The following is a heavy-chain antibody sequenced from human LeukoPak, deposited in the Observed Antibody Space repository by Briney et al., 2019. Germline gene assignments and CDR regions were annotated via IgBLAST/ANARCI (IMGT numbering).Heavy chain of an antibody. CDR1: RYTFTSDY. V-gene: IGHV1-46*01. CDR2: ITPSGGST. CDR3: ARVEMATINGMDV. J-gene: IGHJ6*02. D-gene: IGHD5-24*01. Sequence: ASVKVSCKASRYTFTSDYMHCVRQAPGQRLEWMGIITPSGGSTNYVQKFQGRVTMTRDTSTTTVYMELSSLRSEDTAVYYCARVEMATINGMDVWGQGTTVTVSS.